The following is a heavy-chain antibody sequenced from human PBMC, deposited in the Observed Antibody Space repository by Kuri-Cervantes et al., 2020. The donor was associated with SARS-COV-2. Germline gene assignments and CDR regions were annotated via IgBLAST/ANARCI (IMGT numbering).Heavy chain of an antibody. CDR1: GFTASSNY. V-gene: IGHV3-53*01. Sequence: LSLSCAASGFTASSNYMSWVRQAPGKGLEWVSVIYSGGSTYYADSVKGRFTISRDNSKNTLYLQTNSLRAEDTAVYYCAKHAVPATHYYYYYMDVWGKGTTVTVSS. J-gene: IGHJ6*03. CDR3: AKHAVPATHYYYYYMDV. CDR2: IYSGGST. D-gene: IGHD2-2*01.